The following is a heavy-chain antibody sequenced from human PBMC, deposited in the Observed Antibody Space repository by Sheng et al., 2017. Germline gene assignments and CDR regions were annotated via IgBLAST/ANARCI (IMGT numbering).Heavy chain of an antibody. CDR2: IWYDGSNK. CDR1: GFTFSSYG. J-gene: IGHJ6*02. Sequence: QVQLVESGGGVVQPGRSLRLSCAASGFTFSSYGMHWVRQAPGKGLEWVAVIWYDGSNKYYADSVKGRFTISRDNSKNTLYLQMNSLRAEDTAVYYCARGGDSGSYFMGYYYYGMDVWDQGP. D-gene: IGHD1-26*01. V-gene: IGHV3-33*01. CDR3: ARGGDSGSYFMGYYYYGMDV.